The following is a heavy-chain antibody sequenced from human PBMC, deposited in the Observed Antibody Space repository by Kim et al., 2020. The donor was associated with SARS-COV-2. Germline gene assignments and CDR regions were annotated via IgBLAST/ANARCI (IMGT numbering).Heavy chain of an antibody. CDR1: RFTFSNAW. D-gene: IGHD6-19*01. V-gene: IGHV3-15*01. CDR2: IKSKIDGGTT. J-gene: IGHJ3*02. CDR3: TTFPVRGLSAFDI. Sequence: GGSLRLSCAGSRFTFSNAWLSWVRQAPGKGLEWVGHIKSKIDGGTTDYAAPVKGRFTISRDDSKNTLYLQMSSLQTEDTAVYYCTTFPVRGLSAFDIWGQGTMVPVSS.